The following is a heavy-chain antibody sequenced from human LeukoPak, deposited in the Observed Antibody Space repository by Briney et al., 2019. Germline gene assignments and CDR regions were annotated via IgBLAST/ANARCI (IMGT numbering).Heavy chain of an antibody. CDR2: ISSSSSTI. D-gene: IGHD1-26*01. Sequence: GGSLRLSCTASGFTFSSYAMNWVRQAPGKGLEWVSYISSSSSTIYYADSVKGRFTISRDNAKNSLYLQMNGLRAEDTAVYYCAREVSYSGSSEFDYWGQGTLVTVSS. J-gene: IGHJ4*02. CDR3: AREVSYSGSSEFDY. V-gene: IGHV3-48*04. CDR1: GFTFSSYA.